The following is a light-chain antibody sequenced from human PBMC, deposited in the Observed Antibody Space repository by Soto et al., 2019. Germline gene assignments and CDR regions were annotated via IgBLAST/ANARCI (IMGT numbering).Light chain of an antibody. V-gene: IGLV2-8*01. J-gene: IGLJ1*01. CDR2: DVT. CDR3: SSYAGNSNYV. CDR1: SSDVGAYKF. Sequence: QSVLTQPPSASGSPGQSVTISCTGPSSDVGAYKFVSWYQQNPGKAPKLIIYDVTKRPTGVPDRFSGSKSGNTASLTVSGLQAEDEADYYCSSYAGNSNYVFGSGTKVTVL.